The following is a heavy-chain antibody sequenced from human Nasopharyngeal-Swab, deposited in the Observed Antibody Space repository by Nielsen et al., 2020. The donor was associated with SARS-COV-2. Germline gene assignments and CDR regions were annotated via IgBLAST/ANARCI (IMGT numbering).Heavy chain of an antibody. V-gene: IGHV3-30-3*01. J-gene: IGHJ5*02. CDR1: GFTFSSYA. CDR3: ARDPHYYGSRGGPWFDP. D-gene: IGHD3-10*01. Sequence: GGSLRLSCAASGFTFSSYAMHWVRQAPGKGLEWVAVISYDGSNKYYADSVKGRFTISRDNAKNSLYLQMNSLRAEDTAVYYCARDPHYYGSRGGPWFDPWGQGTLVTVSS. CDR2: ISYDGSNK.